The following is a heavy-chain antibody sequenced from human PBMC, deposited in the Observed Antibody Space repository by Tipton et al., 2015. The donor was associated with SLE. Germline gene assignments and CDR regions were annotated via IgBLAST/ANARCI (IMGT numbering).Heavy chain of an antibody. Sequence: TLSLTCTVSLYSIGSGFYWDWVRQAPGKGLEWVATMHHNGSTYYNPSLRSRVAVSMDTSRNQFSLKLSSVTAADTAVYYCVKSVVVVSPRDYYYYMDVWGKGTTVTVSS. D-gene: IGHD2-15*01. CDR1: LYSIGSGFY. CDR3: VKSVVVVSPRDYYYYMDV. V-gene: IGHV4-38-2*02. CDR2: MHHNGST. J-gene: IGHJ6*03.